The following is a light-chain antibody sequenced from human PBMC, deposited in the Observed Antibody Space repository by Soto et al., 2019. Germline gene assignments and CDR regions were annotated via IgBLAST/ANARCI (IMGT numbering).Light chain of an antibody. Sequence: EIPLTQSPSSLAASVGDRVTIACQASHDISNYLNWYQQEPGKAPKLLIYDASNLETGVPSRFSGSGSGTDFTFTISSLQPEDIATYYCQQYDNLPLTFGGGTKVDI. J-gene: IGKJ4*01. V-gene: IGKV1-33*01. CDR3: QQYDNLPLT. CDR1: HDISNY. CDR2: DAS.